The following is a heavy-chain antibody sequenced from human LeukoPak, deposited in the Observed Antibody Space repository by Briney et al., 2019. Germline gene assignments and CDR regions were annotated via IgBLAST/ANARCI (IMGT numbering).Heavy chain of an antibody. CDR2: IKSDGSTT. V-gene: IGHV3-74*01. J-gene: IGHJ4*02. Sequence: GGSLRLSCAASGFTFSTYWMHWVRQAPGKGLVWVSGIKSDGSTTTYADSVKGRFTISRDNAKNTLYLQMNSLRAEDTAVYYWARGGGYCSGGSCPKFDYWGQGNLVTVSS. D-gene: IGHD2-15*01. CDR3: ARGGGYCSGGSCPKFDY. CDR1: GFTFSTYW.